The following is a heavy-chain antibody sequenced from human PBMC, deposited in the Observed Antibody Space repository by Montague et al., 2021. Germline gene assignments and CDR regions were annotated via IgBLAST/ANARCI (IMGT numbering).Heavy chain of an antibody. Sequence: TLSLTCSVSSGSIGSSDYYWSWIRQPPGKGLEWIANIYYTGSTQNNTSLKSRITISLDTSKNLFSLKLRSVTAADTAVYYCARVYYSDIHFDSWGQGTLVTVPS. CDR3: ARVYYSDIHFDS. CDR1: SGSIGSSDYY. D-gene: IGHD3-22*01. J-gene: IGHJ4*02. CDR2: IYYTGST. V-gene: IGHV4-30-4*08.